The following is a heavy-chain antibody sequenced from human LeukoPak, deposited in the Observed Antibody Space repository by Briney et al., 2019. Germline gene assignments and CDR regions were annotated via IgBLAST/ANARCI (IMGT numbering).Heavy chain of an antibody. D-gene: IGHD6-19*01. Sequence: GWSLRLSCAASGFTFSSYSMNWVRQAPGKGLEWVSSISSSSSYIYYADSVKGRFTISRDNSKNTLYLQMNSLRAEDTAVYYCARSGWYYYYGMDVWGQGTTVTVSS. CDR1: GFTFSSYS. CDR3: ARSGWYYYYGMDV. CDR2: ISSSSSYI. J-gene: IGHJ6*02. V-gene: IGHV3-21*01.